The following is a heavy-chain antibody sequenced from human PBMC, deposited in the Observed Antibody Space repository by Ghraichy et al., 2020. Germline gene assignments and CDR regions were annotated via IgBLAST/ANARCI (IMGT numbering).Heavy chain of an antibody. CDR2: INHSGAT. Sequence: SETLSLTCAVYGGSFSDHYWSWIRQPPGRGLEWIGEINHSGATDYNPSFKSRVSISVDTSKNQFSLRLNSLTAADTAVYYCARVLGIVPGLQEDNRFDPWGQGTLVTVSS. CDR1: GGSFSDHY. D-gene: IGHD3-22*01. CDR3: ARVLGIVPGLQEDNRFDP. V-gene: IGHV4-34*01. J-gene: IGHJ5*02.